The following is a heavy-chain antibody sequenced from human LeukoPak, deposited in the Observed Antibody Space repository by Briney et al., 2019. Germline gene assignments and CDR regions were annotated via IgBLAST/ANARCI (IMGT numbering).Heavy chain of an antibody. CDR2: VYYSGST. V-gene: IGHV4-39*07. CDR3: AREGRDGYNPLDS. Sequence: SETLSLTCTVSGGSISSNSYYWGWIRQPPGKGLEWIGSVYYSGSTYYNPSLKSRVTISVDTSKSQFSLKLSSVTAADTAVYYCAREGRDGYNPLDSWGQGTLVTVSS. J-gene: IGHJ4*02. D-gene: IGHD5-24*01. CDR1: GGSISSNSYY.